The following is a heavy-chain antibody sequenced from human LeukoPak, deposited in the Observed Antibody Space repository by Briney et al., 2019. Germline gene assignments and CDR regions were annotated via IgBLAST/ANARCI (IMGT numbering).Heavy chain of an antibody. J-gene: IGHJ6*02. Sequence: GSLRLSCAASGFTFSSYAMSWIRQPPGKGLEWIGEINHSGSTNYNPSLKSRVTISVDTSKNQFSLKLSSVTAADTAVYYCARGRYYYDSSGYYRTLHDYYYYGMDVWGQGTTVTVSS. CDR1: GFTFSSYA. CDR2: INHSGST. V-gene: IGHV4-34*01. D-gene: IGHD3-22*01. CDR3: ARGRYYYDSSGYYRTLHDYYYYGMDV.